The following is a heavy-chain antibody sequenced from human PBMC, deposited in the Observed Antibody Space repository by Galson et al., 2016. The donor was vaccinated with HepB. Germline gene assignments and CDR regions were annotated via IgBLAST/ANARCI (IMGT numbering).Heavy chain of an antibody. J-gene: IGHJ4*02. CDR3: LLVAALEL. Sequence: SLRLSCAASGFTIENHYMTWVRQAPGKGLEWVSVIHNDGSTYYADSVKGRFLISRDYSKNSLYLHMNSVRVEDTAVYHCLLVAALELWGQGTRVTVSS. D-gene: IGHD2-15*01. V-gene: IGHV3-53*01. CDR2: IHNDGST. CDR1: GFTIENHY.